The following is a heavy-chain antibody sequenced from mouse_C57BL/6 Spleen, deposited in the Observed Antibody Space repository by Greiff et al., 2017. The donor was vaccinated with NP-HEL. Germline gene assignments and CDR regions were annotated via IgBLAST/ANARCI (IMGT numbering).Heavy chain of an antibody. J-gene: IGHJ3*01. Sequence: VQLQQPGAELVKPGASVKLSCKASGYTFTSYWMHWVKQRPGQGLEWIGMIYPSNGSTKYNEKFKGKATLTVDKSSSTAYMQLSSLTSEDSAVYFCARGGYDKAYWGQGTLVTVSS. D-gene: IGHD2-2*01. CDR3: ARGGYDKAY. CDR1: GYTFTSYW. CDR2: IYPSNGST. V-gene: IGHV1-64*01.